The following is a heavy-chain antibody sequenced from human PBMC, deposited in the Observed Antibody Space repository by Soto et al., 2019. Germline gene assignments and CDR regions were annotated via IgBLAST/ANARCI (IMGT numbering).Heavy chain of an antibody. Sequence: EVQLVESGGGLVQPGGSLRLSCAASGFTFSSYAMHWVRQAPGKGLEYVSAISSNGGSTYYANSVKGRFTISRDNSKNTLYLQMGSLRAEDMAVYYCARAEVLLWFGELFTPPSFVRYWGQGTLVTVSS. CDR3: ARAEVLLWFGELFTPPSFVRY. CDR2: ISSNGGST. CDR1: GFTFSSYA. J-gene: IGHJ4*02. V-gene: IGHV3-64*01. D-gene: IGHD3-10*01.